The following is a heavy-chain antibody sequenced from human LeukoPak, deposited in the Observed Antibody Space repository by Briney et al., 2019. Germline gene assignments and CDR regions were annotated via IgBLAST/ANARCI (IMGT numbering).Heavy chain of an antibody. CDR1: GGSISSSSYY. D-gene: IGHD2-2*01. V-gene: IGHV4-39*01. Sequence: KPSETLSLTCTVSGGSISSSSYYWGWIRQPPGKGLEWIGSIYYSGSTYYNPSLKSRVTISVDTSKNQFSLKLSSVTAADTAVYYCARHEVLGPAAAYFDYWGQGTLVTVSS. CDR3: ARHEVLGPAAAYFDY. CDR2: IYYSGST. J-gene: IGHJ4*02.